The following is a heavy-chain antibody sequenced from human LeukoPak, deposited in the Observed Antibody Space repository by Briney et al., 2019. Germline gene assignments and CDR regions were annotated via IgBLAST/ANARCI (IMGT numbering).Heavy chain of an antibody. D-gene: IGHD2-2*01. Sequence: ASVKVSCKASGGTFSSYAISWVRQAPGQGLEWMGVIIPIFGTANYAQKFQGRVTITADKSTSTAYMELSSLRSEDTAVYYCARDVGCSSTSCPDAFDIWGQGTMVTVSS. CDR3: ARDVGCSSTSCPDAFDI. CDR1: GGTFSSYA. V-gene: IGHV1-69*06. J-gene: IGHJ3*02. CDR2: IIPIFGTA.